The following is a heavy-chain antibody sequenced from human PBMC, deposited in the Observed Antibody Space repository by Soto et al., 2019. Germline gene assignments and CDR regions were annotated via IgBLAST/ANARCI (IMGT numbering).Heavy chain of an antibody. CDR2: CNNDGRET. J-gene: IGHJ5*02. V-gene: IGHV3-74*01. Sequence: EVQLVESGGGLAQPGGSLRLSCAASGFTFSNHWMHWVRQTPGKGLVWVARCNNDGRETTYADSVKGRFTISRDNAKNMVYLQMNDLSAADTAVYHCVRDFWTQNFFYTWGQGTLVTVSS. CDR3: VRDFWTQNFFYT. CDR1: GFTFSNHW. D-gene: IGHD3-3*01.